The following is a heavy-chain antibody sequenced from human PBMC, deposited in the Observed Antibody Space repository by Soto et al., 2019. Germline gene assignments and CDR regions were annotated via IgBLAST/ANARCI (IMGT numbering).Heavy chain of an antibody. CDR2: ISGSGGST. V-gene: IGHV3-23*01. D-gene: IGHD3-22*01. J-gene: IGHJ4*02. Sequence: EVQLLESGGGLVQPGGSLRLSCAASGFTFSSYAMSWVRQAPGKGLEWVSAISGSGGSTYYADSVKGRFTISRDNSKNTLYLLMNSLRAADTAVYYCARGLYYYDSSAYMGYWGQGTLVTVS. CDR1: GFTFSSYA. CDR3: ARGLYYYDSSAYMGY.